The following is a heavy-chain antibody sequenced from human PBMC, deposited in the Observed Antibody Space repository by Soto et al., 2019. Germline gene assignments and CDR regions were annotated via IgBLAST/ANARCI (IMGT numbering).Heavy chain of an antibody. J-gene: IGHJ4*02. CDR1: GYSFISYW. Sequence: PGESLKISCKGSGYSFISYWIGWVRQMPGKGLEWMGIIYPGDSDTRYSPSFQGQVTISADKSISTAYLQWSSLKASDTAMYYCARLKRDGYNYSPLYYWGQGTLVTVSS. D-gene: IGHD5-12*01. CDR3: ARLKRDGYNYSPLYY. V-gene: IGHV5-51*01. CDR2: IYPGDSDT.